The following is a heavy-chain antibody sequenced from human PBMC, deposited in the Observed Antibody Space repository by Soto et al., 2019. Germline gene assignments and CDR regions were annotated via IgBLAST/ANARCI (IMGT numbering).Heavy chain of an antibody. D-gene: IGHD5-18*01. V-gene: IGHV4-34*01. CDR1: GGSFSGYY. Sequence: QVQLQQWGAGLLKPSETLSLTCAVYGGSFSGYYWSWIRQPPGKGLEWIGEINHSVSTNYNPSLKRRVTISVDTSKNQFSLKLSSVTAADTAVYYCARVAMGHDAFDIWGQGTMVTVSS. CDR3: ARVAMGHDAFDI. CDR2: INHSVST. J-gene: IGHJ3*02.